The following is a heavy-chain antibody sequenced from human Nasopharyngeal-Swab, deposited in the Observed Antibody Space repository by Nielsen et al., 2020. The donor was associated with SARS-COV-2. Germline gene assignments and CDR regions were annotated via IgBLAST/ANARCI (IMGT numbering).Heavy chain of an antibody. V-gene: IGHV3-23*01. CDR3: AKDEQYGVGAKNTWYAVQY. Sequence: GGSLRLSCAASGFTFSSYAMSWVRQAPGKGLEWVSAISGSGGSTYYADSVKGRFTISRDNSKNTLHLQMDSLRAEDTAVYYCAKDEQYGVGAKNTWYAVQYWGQGALVSVSP. CDR2: ISGSGGST. CDR1: GFTFSSYA. D-gene: IGHD1-26*01. J-gene: IGHJ4*02.